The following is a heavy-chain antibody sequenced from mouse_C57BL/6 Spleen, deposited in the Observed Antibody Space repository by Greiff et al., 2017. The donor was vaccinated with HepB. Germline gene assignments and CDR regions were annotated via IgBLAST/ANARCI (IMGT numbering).Heavy chain of an antibody. J-gene: IGHJ4*01. Sequence: LVRPGASVTLSCKASGYTFTDYEMHWVKQTPVHGLEWIGAIDPETGGTAYNQKFKGKAILTADKSSSTAYMELRSLTSEDSAVYYCTREDLYDYAMDYWGQGTSVTVSS. D-gene: IGHD1-1*01. CDR3: TREDLYDYAMDY. V-gene: IGHV1-15*01. CDR1: GYTFTDYE. CDR2: IDPETGGT.